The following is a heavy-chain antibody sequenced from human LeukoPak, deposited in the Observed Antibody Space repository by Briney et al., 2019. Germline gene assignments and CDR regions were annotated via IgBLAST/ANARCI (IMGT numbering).Heavy chain of an antibody. Sequence: SETLSLTCTVSGGSISSYYLSWIRQPPGKGLERIGYIYYSGSTNYNPSLKSRVTIPVDTSKNQFSLKLSSVTAADTAVYYCARDWPGSGWDDAFDIWGQGTMVTVPS. J-gene: IGHJ3*02. V-gene: IGHV4-59*01. D-gene: IGHD6-19*01. CDR2: IYYSGST. CDR1: GGSISSYY. CDR3: ARDWPGSGWDDAFDI.